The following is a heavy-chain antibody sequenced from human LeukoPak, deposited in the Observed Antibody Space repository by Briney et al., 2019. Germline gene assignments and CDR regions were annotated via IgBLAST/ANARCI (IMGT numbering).Heavy chain of an antibody. CDR1: GFTFSNFG. J-gene: IGHJ4*02. CDR2: IRYDGSNK. D-gene: IGHD6-19*01. Sequence: AGGSLRLSCAASGFTFSNFGMHWVRQAPGKGLEWVAFIRYDGSNKYYADSVKGRFTISRDNSKNTLYLQMNSLRAEDTAVYYCAREFVSGYSSGWYIYYFDYWGQGTLVTVSS. CDR3: AREFVSGYSSGWYIYYFDY. V-gene: IGHV3-30*02.